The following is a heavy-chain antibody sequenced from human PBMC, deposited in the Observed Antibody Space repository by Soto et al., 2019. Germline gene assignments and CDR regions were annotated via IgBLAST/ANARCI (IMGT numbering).Heavy chain of an antibody. Sequence: SVKVSCKASGGTFSSYTISWVRQAPGQGLEWMGRIIPILGIANYAQKFQGRVTITADKSTSTAYMELSSLRSEDTAVYYCARAESSVAPFDYWGQGTLVTVSS. J-gene: IGHJ4*02. D-gene: IGHD6-19*01. V-gene: IGHV1-69*02. CDR2: IIPILGIA. CDR1: GGTFSSYT. CDR3: ARAESSVAPFDY.